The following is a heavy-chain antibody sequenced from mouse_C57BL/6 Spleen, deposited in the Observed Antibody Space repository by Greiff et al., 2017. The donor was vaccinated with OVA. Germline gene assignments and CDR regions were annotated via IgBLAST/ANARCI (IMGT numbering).Heavy chain of an antibody. V-gene: IGHV5-4*01. CDR2: ISDGGSYT. CDR3: ARDRGALTGPFAY. Sequence: EVQLVESGGGLVKPGGSLKLSCAASGFTFSSYAMSWVRQTPEQRLEWVATISDGGSYTYYPDNVKGRFTISRDNAKNNLYMQRSHLKSEDTAMYYCARDRGALTGPFAYWGQGTLVTVSA. J-gene: IGHJ3*01. CDR1: GFTFSSYA. D-gene: IGHD4-1*01.